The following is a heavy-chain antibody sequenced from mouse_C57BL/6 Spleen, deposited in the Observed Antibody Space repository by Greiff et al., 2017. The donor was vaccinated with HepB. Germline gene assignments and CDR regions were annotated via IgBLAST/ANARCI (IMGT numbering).Heavy chain of an antibody. CDR1: GYTFTSYW. D-gene: IGHD1-1*01. Sequence: QVQLQQPGAELVMPGASVKLSCKASGYTFTSYWMHWVKQRPGQGLEWIGEIDPSDSYTNYNQKFKGKSTLTVDKSSSTAYMQLSSLTSEDSAVYYCARERGDYYDFEYWGQGTTLTVSS. CDR3: ARERGDYYDFEY. J-gene: IGHJ2*01. V-gene: IGHV1-69*01. CDR2: IDPSDSYT.